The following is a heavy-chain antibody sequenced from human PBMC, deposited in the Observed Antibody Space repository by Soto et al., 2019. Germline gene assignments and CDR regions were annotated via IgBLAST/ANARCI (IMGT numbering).Heavy chain of an antibody. D-gene: IGHD2-15*01. J-gene: IGHJ4*02. CDR2: IKEDGSDK. CDR1: GFTFSNYW. CDR3: ARDLGYCSGGTCYSVFDY. V-gene: IGHV3-7*01. Sequence: GGSLRLSCVPSGFTFSNYWMTWVRQAPGKGLEWVAAIKEDGSDKYYVDSVKGRFTVSRDNPKNSLYLQMNSLTAEDTAVYYCARDLGYCSGGTCYSVFDYWGRGTLVTVS.